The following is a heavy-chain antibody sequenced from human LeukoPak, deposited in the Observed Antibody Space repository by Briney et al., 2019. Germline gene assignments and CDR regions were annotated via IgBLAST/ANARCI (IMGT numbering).Heavy chain of an antibody. CDR2: ISSSGSTI. CDR1: GFTFSSYE. V-gene: IGHV3-48*03. J-gene: IGHJ4*02. D-gene: IGHD4-23*01. Sequence: GGSLRLSCAASGFTFSSYEMNWVRQAPGKGLEWVSYISSSGSTIYYADSVKGRFTISRDNAKNSLYLQMNSLRAEDTAAYYCARSYGGTYYFDYWGQGTLVTISS. CDR3: ARSYGGTYYFDY.